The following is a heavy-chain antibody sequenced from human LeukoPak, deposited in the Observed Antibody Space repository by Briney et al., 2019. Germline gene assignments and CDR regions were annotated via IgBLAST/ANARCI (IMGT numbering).Heavy chain of an antibody. CDR1: GDSISSYY. V-gene: IGHV4-59*01. Sequence: PSETLSLTCTVSGDSISSYYWSWIRQPPEKGLEWIGYIYYSGSTNYNPSLKSRVTISVDTSKNQFSLKLSSVTAADTAVYYCARADYGDLYFDYWGQGTLVTVSS. J-gene: IGHJ4*02. CDR3: ARADYGDLYFDY. CDR2: IYYSGST. D-gene: IGHD4-17*01.